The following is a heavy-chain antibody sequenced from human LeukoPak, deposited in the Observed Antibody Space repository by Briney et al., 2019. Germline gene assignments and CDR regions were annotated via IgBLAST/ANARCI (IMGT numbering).Heavy chain of an antibody. V-gene: IGHV3-48*01. CDR1: GFIFSTYS. J-gene: IGHJ4*02. Sequence: GGSLRLSCAASGFIFSTYSMNWVRQAPGKGLEWVSDISTSSSTIYYADSVKGRFTISRDNAKNSLYLQMNSLRAEDTAVYYCARGGWDPYDSSGYESEEFDYWGQGTLVTVSS. CDR2: ISTSSSTI. CDR3: ARGGWDPYDSSGYESEEFDY. D-gene: IGHD3-22*01.